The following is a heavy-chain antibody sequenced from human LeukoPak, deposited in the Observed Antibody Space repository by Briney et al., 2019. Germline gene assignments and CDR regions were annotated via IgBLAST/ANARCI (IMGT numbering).Heavy chain of an antibody. Sequence: SVKVSCKASGGTFSSYAINWVRQAPGQGLEWMGGNIPIYATTDYAQKFQGRVTITADESTSTVYMELNSLRSEDTAVYYCARDLQTTDPYYYYYGMDVWGQGTTVTVSS. CDR3: ARDLQTTDPYYYYYGMDV. CDR1: GGTFSSYA. V-gene: IGHV1-69*13. J-gene: IGHJ6*02. CDR2: NIPIYATT. D-gene: IGHD4-11*01.